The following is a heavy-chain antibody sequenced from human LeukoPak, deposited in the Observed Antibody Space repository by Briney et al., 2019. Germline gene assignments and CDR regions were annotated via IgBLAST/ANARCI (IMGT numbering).Heavy chain of an antibody. J-gene: IGHJ4*02. V-gene: IGHV3-30*18. CDR1: GFTFSSYG. CDR2: ISYDGSNK. D-gene: IGHD3-10*01. Sequence: GGSLRLSCAASGFTFSSYGMHWVRQAPGKGLEWVAVISYDGSNKYYADSVKGRFTISRDNSKNTLCLQMNSLRAEDTAVYYCAKDALHYYGSGSYSDYWGQGTLVTVSS. CDR3: AKDALHYYGSGSYSDY.